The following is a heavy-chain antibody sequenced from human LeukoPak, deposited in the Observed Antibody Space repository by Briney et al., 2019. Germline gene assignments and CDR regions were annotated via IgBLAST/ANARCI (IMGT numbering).Heavy chain of an antibody. V-gene: IGHV4-34*01. D-gene: IGHD4-23*01. Sequence: PSETLSLTCAVYGGSFSGYYWSWIRQPPGKGLEWIGEINHSGSTSYNPSLKSRVTISVDTSKNQFSLKLSSVTAADTAVYYCARGFAIFYGGNSVGDDYWGQGTLVTVSS. CDR1: GGSFSGYY. CDR2: INHSGST. J-gene: IGHJ4*02. CDR3: ARGFAIFYGGNSVGDDY.